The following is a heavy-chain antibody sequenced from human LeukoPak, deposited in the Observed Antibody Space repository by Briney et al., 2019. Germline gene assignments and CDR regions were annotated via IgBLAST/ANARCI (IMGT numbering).Heavy chain of an antibody. CDR3: ARHADFWSSYQLYYFDY. Sequence: SETLSLTCTDSGGSISSSSYYWGWIRQPPGTGREGIGSIYHSGSTYYNPSLKSRVTISVDTSKNQFSLKLSSVTAADTAVYYCARHADFWSSYQLYYFDYWGQGTLVTVSS. CDR1: GGSISSSSYY. CDR2: IYHSGST. D-gene: IGHD3-3*01. V-gene: IGHV4-39*01. J-gene: IGHJ4*02.